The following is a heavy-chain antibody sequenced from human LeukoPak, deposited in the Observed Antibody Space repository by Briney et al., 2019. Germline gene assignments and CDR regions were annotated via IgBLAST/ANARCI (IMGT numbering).Heavy chain of an antibody. Sequence: ASVKVSCKASGYTFTSYDINWVRQATGQGLEWMGWMNPNSGNTGYAQKFQGRVTMTRNTSISTAYMELSSLRSEDTAVYYCARVYYGSGSYGDAFDIWGQGTMVTVSS. CDR2: MNPNSGNT. V-gene: IGHV1-8*01. CDR3: ARVYYGSGSYGDAFDI. D-gene: IGHD3-10*01. CDR1: GYTFTSYD. J-gene: IGHJ3*02.